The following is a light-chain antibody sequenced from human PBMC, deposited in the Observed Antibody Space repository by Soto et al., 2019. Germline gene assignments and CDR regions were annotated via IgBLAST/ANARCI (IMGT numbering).Light chain of an antibody. CDR1: QSVSSY. J-gene: IGKJ1*01. CDR3: QQRGNWPRT. V-gene: IGKV3-11*01. Sequence: EIVLTQSPATLSLSPGERATLSCRASQSVSSYLAWYQQKLDQAPRLLIYDASKRATGIPARFSGSGSGTDFTLTISNLEPEDFGVYYCQQRGNWPRTFGQGTKVEIK. CDR2: DAS.